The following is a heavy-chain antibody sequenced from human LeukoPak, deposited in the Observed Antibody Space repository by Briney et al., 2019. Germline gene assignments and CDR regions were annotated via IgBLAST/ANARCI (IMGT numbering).Heavy chain of an antibody. V-gene: IGHV1-2*06. CDR1: GYTFTGYY. J-gene: IGHJ5*02. CDR3: AGGVLHGGGNWFDP. CDR2: INPNSGGT. Sequence: ASVKVSCKTSGYTFTGYYMHWLRQAPGQGLEWMGRINPNSGGTYYAQKFQGRVTMTRDTSISTSYMELTSLISDDTAVYYCAGGVLHGGGNWFDPWGQGTLVTVSP. D-gene: IGHD3-16*01.